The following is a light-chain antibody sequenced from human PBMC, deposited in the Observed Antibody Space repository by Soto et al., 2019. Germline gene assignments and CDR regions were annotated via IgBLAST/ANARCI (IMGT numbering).Light chain of an antibody. V-gene: IGLV1-40*01. J-gene: IGLJ2*01. CDR2: GNI. CDR3: QSYDSSPV. CDR1: SSNIGAGYD. Sequence: QSVLTQPPSVSGAPGQRVTISCTGSSSNIGAGYDVHWYQQVPGTAPKLLIYGNINRPSGVPDRFSGSKSGTSASLAITGLQAEDEAEYYCQSYDSSPVFGGGTKLTVL.